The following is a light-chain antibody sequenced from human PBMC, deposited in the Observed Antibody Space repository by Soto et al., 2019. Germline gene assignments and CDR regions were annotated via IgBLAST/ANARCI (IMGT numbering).Light chain of an antibody. J-gene: IGLJ1*01. Sequence: QSVLTQPPSASGSPGQSVTISCTGTSSDVGGYNYVSWHQQHPGKAPQLMIYDVNKRPSGVPDRFSGYKSGNTASLTVSGLQAEDEADYYCTSYAGSHKYVYGTGTKVTV. CDR1: SSDVGGYNY. V-gene: IGLV2-8*01. CDR3: TSYAGSHKYV. CDR2: DVN.